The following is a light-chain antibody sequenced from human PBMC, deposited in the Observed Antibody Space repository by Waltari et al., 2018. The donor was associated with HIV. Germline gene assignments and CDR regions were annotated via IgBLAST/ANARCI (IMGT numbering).Light chain of an antibody. CDR1: SSNIGSNY. V-gene: IGLV1-47*01. J-gene: IGLJ2*01. Sequence: QSVLTQPPSASGTPGQRVTISCSGSSSNIGSNYVYWYQQPPGTAPKLLIYRNNQRPSGVPDRFSGSKSGTSAYLAISGLRSDDEADYYCAAWDGSLSAYVLFGGGTKLTVL. CDR2: RNN. CDR3: AAWDGSLSAYVL.